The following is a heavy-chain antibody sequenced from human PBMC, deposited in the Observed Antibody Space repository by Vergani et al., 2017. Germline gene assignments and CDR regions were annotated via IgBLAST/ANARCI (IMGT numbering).Heavy chain of an antibody. CDR2: IIPIFGTA. Sequence: QVQLVQSGAEVKKPGSSVKVSCKASGGTFSSYAISWVRQAPGQGLEWMGGIIPIFGTANYAQKFQGRVTITAEESTSTAYMELSSLRSEATAVYYCARGDEDGSGVYYMDVWGKGTTVTVSS. V-gene: IGHV1-69*01. CDR3: ARGDEDGSGVYYMDV. CDR1: GGTFSSYA. J-gene: IGHJ6*03. D-gene: IGHD3-10*01.